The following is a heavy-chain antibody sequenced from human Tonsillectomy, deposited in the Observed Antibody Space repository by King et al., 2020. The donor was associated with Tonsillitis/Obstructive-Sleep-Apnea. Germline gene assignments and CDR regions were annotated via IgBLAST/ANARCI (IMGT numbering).Heavy chain of an antibody. CDR1: GFTFDEYG. CDR2: LNWNGGST. D-gene: IGHD6-13*01. V-gene: IGHV3-20*04. J-gene: IGHJ6*03. CDR3: ARAPAALRVYYYYYMDV. Sequence: VQLVESGGGVVRPGGSLRLSCAASGFTFDEYGMTWVRQAPGKGLEWGSGLNWNGGSTAYADSVKGRFSISRDNAKNSLFLEMNSLRAEDTALYYCARAPAALRVYYYYYMDVWGKGTTVTVSS.